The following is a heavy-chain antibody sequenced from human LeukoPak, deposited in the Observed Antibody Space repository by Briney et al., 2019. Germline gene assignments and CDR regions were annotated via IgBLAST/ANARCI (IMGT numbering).Heavy chain of an antibody. CDR2: ISWNSGSV. CDR3: AKDIFYDSKARGFDY. V-gene: IGHV3-9*01. J-gene: IGHJ4*02. CDR1: GFTFDDYG. Sequence: GGSLRLSCAASGFTFDDYGMHWVRQAPGKGLEWVSGISWNSGSVGYADSVKGRFTISRDNAKNSLYLQMNSLRAEDTALYYCAKDIFYDSKARGFDYWGQGTLVTVSS. D-gene: IGHD3-22*01.